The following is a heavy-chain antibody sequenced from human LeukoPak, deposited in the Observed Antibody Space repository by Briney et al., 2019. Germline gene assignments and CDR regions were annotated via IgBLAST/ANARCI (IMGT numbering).Heavy chain of an antibody. Sequence: GGSLRLSCAASGFTFSSYAMSWVRQAPGKGLEWVSVIYSGGSTYYADSVKGRFTISRDNSKNTLYLQMNSLRAEDTAVYYCARDRVWRGLYFYYGMDVWGQGTTVTVSS. J-gene: IGHJ6*02. D-gene: IGHD2-21*01. V-gene: IGHV3-66*01. CDR1: GFTFSSYA. CDR3: ARDRVWRGLYFYYGMDV. CDR2: IYSGGST.